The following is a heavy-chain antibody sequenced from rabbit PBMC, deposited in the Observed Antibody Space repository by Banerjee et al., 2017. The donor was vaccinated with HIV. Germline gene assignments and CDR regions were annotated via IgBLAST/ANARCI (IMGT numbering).Heavy chain of an antibody. CDR3: ARETAAYAGYGYISYFNF. D-gene: IGHD6-1*01. V-gene: IGHV1S40*01. CDR1: GIDFSSGYD. Sequence: QSLEESGGDLVKPGASLTLTCTASGIDFSSGYDMYWVRQAPGKGLEWIGYIDPVFGSTYYASWVNGRFTISSHNAQNTLYLQLNSLTAADTATYFCARETAAYAGYGYISYFNFWGPGTLVTV. J-gene: IGHJ4*01. CDR2: IDPVFGST.